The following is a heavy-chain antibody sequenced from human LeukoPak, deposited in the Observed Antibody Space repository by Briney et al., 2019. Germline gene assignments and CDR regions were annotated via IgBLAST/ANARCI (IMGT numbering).Heavy chain of an antibody. D-gene: IGHD6-19*01. Sequence: SETLSLTCAVSGSSISSSNWWSWVRQPPGKGLEWIGEIYHSGSTNYNPSLKSRVTISVDKSKNQFSLKLSSVTAADTAVYHCARDSPYSSGWYDHWGQGTMVTVSP. J-gene: IGHJ3*01. V-gene: IGHV4-4*02. CDR3: ARDSPYSSGWYDH. CDR1: GSSISSSNW. CDR2: IYHSGST.